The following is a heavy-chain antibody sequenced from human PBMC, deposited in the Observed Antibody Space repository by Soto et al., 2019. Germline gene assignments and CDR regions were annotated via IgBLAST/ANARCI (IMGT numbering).Heavy chain of an antibody. V-gene: IGHV4-39*01. D-gene: IGHD3-10*01. CDR2: IYYSGST. Sequence: QLQLQESGPGLVKPSETLSLTCTVSGGSISSSSYYWGWIRQPPGKGLEWIGSIYYSGSTYYNPSLKSRVTISVDTSKTQFSLKLSSVTAADTAVYYCALQVTMVRGIDYWGQGTLVTVSS. CDR3: ALQVTMVRGIDY. J-gene: IGHJ4*02. CDR1: GGSISSSSYY.